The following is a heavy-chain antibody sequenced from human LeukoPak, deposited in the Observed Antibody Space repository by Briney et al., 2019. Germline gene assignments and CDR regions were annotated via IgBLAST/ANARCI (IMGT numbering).Heavy chain of an antibody. CDR2: IRYDGSNK. V-gene: IGHV3-30*02. D-gene: IGHD3-10*01. J-gene: IGHJ6*03. CDR1: GFTFSSYG. Sequence: PGGSLRLSCAASGFTFSSYGMHWVRQAPGKGLEWVAFIRYDGSNKYYADSVKGRFTISRDNSKNTLYLQMNSLRAEDTAVYYCAKGVMVRGDFYYYYMDVWGKGTTVTISS. CDR3: AKGVMVRGDFYYYYMDV.